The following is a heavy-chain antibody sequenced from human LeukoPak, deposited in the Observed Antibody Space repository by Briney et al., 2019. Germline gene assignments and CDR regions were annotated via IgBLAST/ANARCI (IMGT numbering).Heavy chain of an antibody. Sequence: GGSLRLSCAASGFTFSSYSMNWVRQAPGKGLDWVSSISSSSSYIYYADSVKGRFTISRDNAKNSLYLQMNSLRAEDTAIYYCARALRVLLDYWGQGTLVTVSS. V-gene: IGHV3-21*04. CDR1: GFTFSSYS. CDR2: ISSSSSYI. D-gene: IGHD3-10*01. J-gene: IGHJ4*02. CDR3: ARALRVLLDY.